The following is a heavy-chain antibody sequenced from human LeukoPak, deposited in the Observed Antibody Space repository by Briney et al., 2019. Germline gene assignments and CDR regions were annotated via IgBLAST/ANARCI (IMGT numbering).Heavy chain of an antibody. CDR3: ARGGIQSVTIPVSNWFDP. Sequence: GASVKVSCKACGYSFINYGITLVRQAPGQGLEWMGWSIPYNGKTNYAQKFQGRVTMTTDTSTNTAYMELRSLRSVDTAVYYCARGGIQSVTIPVSNWFDPWGQGTLVTVSS. CDR2: SIPYNGKT. CDR1: GYSFINYG. J-gene: IGHJ5*02. V-gene: IGHV1-18*01. D-gene: IGHD5-18*01.